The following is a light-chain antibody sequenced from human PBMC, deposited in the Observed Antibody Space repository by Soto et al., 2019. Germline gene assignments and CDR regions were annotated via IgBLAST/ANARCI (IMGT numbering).Light chain of an antibody. Sequence: QSALTQPPSASGSPGQSVTISCTGTSSDVGGYNYVSWYQHHPGKAPKLMLYEVSKRPSGVPDRFSGSKSGNTDSLTVSGLQAEDEADYYCISYAGTNVPGVFGTGTKLTVL. J-gene: IGLJ1*01. CDR2: EVS. V-gene: IGLV2-8*01. CDR3: ISYAGTNVPGV. CDR1: SSDVGGYNY.